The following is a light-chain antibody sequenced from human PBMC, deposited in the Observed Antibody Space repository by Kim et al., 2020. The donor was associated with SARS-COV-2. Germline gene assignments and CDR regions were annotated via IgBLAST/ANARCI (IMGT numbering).Light chain of an antibody. V-gene: IGLV3-19*01. J-gene: IGLJ3*02. CDR1: SLRSYY. CDR3: NSRDSSGNHLWV. Sequence: LGQTVRITCQRDSLRSYYASWYQQKPGQAPVLVIYGKNNRPSGIPDRFSGSSSGNTASLTITGAQADDEADYYCNSRDSSGNHLWVFGGGTQLTVL. CDR2: GKN.